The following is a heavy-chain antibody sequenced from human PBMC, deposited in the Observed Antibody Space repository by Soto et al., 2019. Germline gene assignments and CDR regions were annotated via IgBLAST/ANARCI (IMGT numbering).Heavy chain of an antibody. V-gene: IGHV4-59*01. CDR3: ARDGGSAFDI. D-gene: IGHD3-16*01. Sequence: SETLSLTCTVSGGSISSYYWSWIRQPPGKGLEWIGYIYYSGSTNYNPSLKSRVTISVDTSKNQFSLNLSSVTAADTAVYYCARDGGSAFDIWGQGTMVTVSS. J-gene: IGHJ3*02. CDR1: GGSISSYY. CDR2: IYYSGST.